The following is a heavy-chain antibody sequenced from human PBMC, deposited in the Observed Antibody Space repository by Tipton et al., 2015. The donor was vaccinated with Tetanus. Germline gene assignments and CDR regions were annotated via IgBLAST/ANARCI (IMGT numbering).Heavy chain of an antibody. CDR2: IYYSGST. Sequence: TLSLTCTVSGGSISSSSYYWGWIRQPPGKGLEWIGSIYYSGSTYYNPSLKSRVTISVDTSKNQFSLKLSSVTAADTAVYYRASEYSSSSVEFDYWGQGTLVTVSS. V-gene: IGHV4-39*01. CDR1: GGSISSSSYY. J-gene: IGHJ4*02. D-gene: IGHD6-6*01. CDR3: ASEYSSSSVEFDY.